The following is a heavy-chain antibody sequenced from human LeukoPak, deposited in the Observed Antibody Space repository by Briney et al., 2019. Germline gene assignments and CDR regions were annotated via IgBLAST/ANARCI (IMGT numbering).Heavy chain of an antibody. CDR2: IKSKTDGGTT. CDR3: TTEFMVRGVFDY. Sequence: GGSLRLSCAASGFTFDDYGMSWVRQAPGKGLEWVGRIKSKTDGGTTDYAAPVKGRFTISRDDSKNTLYLQMNSLKTEDTAVYYCTTEFMVRGVFDYWGQGTLVTVSS. CDR1: GFTFDDYG. J-gene: IGHJ4*02. D-gene: IGHD3-10*01. V-gene: IGHV3-15*01.